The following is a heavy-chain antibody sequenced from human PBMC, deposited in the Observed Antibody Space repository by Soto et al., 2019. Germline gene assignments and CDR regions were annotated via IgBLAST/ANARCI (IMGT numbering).Heavy chain of an antibody. D-gene: IGHD3-9*01. Sequence: PSETLSLTCTVSGGSISSGGYYWSWIRQHPGKGLEWIGYTYYSVSTYYNPPLKSRVTISVDTSKNQFSLKLSSVTAADTAVYYCARYDTGGVLYYYWGQGTLVTVSS. V-gene: IGHV4-31*03. CDR1: GGSISSGGYY. CDR3: ARYDTGGVLYYY. CDR2: TYYSVST. J-gene: IGHJ4*02.